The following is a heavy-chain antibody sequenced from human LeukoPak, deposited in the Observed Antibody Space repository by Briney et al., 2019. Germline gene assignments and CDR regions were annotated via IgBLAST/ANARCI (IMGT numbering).Heavy chain of an antibody. J-gene: IGHJ5*01. V-gene: IGHV3-48*04. CDR3: ARGFGTSWFYS. D-gene: IGHD2-2*01. CDR2: INEGSSVI. Sequence: GGSLRLSCAASGFSFSIYSLTWVRQAPGKGLEWIAYINEGSSVIYYAASVEGRFTVSRDNAKNSLYLQMNSLRGDDTAVYYCARGFGTSWFYSWGQGTLVTVSS. CDR1: GFSFSIYS.